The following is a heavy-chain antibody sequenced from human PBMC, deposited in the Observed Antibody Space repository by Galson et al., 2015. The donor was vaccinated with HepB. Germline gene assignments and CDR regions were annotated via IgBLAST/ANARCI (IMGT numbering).Heavy chain of an antibody. CDR3: ARANRDSSGWYGDDY. Sequence: SLRPSCAASGFTFSSYSMNWVRQAPGKGLEWVSSISSGSSYIYYADSVKGRFTISRDNAKNSLYLQMNSLRAEDTAVYYCARANRDSSGWYGDDYWGQGTLVTVSS. CDR1: GFTFSSYS. J-gene: IGHJ4*02. D-gene: IGHD6-19*01. CDR2: ISSGSSYI. V-gene: IGHV3-21*01.